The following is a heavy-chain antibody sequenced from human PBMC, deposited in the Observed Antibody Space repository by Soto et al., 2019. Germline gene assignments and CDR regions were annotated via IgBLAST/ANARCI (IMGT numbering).Heavy chain of an antibody. V-gene: IGHV4-34*01. Sequence: SVTLSVTCAVYGGSCIAYDWSWILQPPVKGLEWIGEINHSGSTNYNPSLKSRVTISVDTSKNQFSLKLSSVTAADTAVYYCAITKQPEAYYYSYYLDVCGKGPTVTVSS. D-gene: IGHD6-13*01. CDR1: GGSCIAYD. CDR3: AITKQPEAYYYSYYLDV. CDR2: INHSGST. J-gene: IGHJ6*03.